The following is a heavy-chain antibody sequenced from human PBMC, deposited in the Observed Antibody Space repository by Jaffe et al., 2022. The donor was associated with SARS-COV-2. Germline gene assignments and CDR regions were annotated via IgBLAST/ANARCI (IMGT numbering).Heavy chain of an antibody. V-gene: IGHV4-61*02. Sequence: QVQLQESGPGLVKPSQTLSLTCTVSGGSISSGSYYWSWIRQPAGKGLEWIGRIYTSGSTNYNPSLKSRVTISVDTSKNQFSLKLSSVTAADTAVYYCARTYYDFWSGYPRGGWFDPWGQGTLVTVSS. CDR1: GGSISSGSYY. D-gene: IGHD3-3*01. CDR2: IYTSGST. CDR3: ARTYYDFWSGYPRGGWFDP. J-gene: IGHJ5*02.